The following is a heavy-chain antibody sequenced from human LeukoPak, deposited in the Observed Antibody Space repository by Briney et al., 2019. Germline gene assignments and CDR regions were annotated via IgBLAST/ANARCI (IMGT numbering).Heavy chain of an antibody. V-gene: IGHV3-64D*06. CDR3: VKGITVAAPFDY. CDR1: GFTFSSFP. CDR2: ISPNGGIT. D-gene: IGHD6-19*01. Sequence: GGSLRLSCSASGFTFSSFPMHWVRQAPGKGLEYVSAISPNGGITYYADSVKGRFTFSRDDSKNTLYLQMSSLRPEDTAVYYCVKGITVAAPFDYWGQGTLVTVSS. J-gene: IGHJ4*02.